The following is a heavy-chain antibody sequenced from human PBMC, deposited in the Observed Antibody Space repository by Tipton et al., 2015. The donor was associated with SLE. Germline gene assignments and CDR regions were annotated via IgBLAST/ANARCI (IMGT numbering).Heavy chain of an antibody. V-gene: IGHV3-64*01. D-gene: IGHD5-18*01. CDR1: GFTFSSYS. CDR3: ARDGYSSVYYYYMDV. CDR2: ISSNGGST. Sequence: SLRLSCAASGFTFSSYSMNWVRQAPGKGLEYVSAISSNGGSTYYANSVKGRFTISRDNSKNTLYLQMGSLRAEDMAVYYCARDGYSSVYYYYMDVWGKGTTVTVSS. J-gene: IGHJ6*03.